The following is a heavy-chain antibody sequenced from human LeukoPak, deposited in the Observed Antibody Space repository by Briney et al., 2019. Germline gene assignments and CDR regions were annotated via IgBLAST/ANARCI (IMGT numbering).Heavy chain of an antibody. CDR3: ARDLGQYYDTSDNWFDP. CDR2: IKPDGGEK. Sequence: GGSLRLSCAASGFTFSSEWMIWVRQAPGKGLEWVANIKPDGGEKYYVDSVKGRFTISRDNAKNTLNLQMNSLRAEDTAVYYCARDLGQYYDTSDNWFDPWGQGTLVTVSS. D-gene: IGHD3-22*01. J-gene: IGHJ5*02. CDR1: GFTFSSEW. V-gene: IGHV3-7*01.